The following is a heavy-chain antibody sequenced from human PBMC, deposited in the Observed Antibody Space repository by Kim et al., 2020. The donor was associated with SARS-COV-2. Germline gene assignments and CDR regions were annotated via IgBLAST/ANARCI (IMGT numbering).Heavy chain of an antibody. J-gene: IGHJ4*02. V-gene: IGHV4-34*01. Sequence: SETLSLTCAVYGGSFSGYYWSWIRQPPGKGLEWIGEINHSVRTNYNPSTTSRVTISVDTSKNQFSLKLTAVTAADTAVYYCARRLSNTSGWGSHYCDLWGQGTLVTVSS. D-gene: IGHD3-10*01. CDR2: INHSVRT. CDR1: GGSFSGYY. CDR3: ARRLSNTSGWGSHYCDL.